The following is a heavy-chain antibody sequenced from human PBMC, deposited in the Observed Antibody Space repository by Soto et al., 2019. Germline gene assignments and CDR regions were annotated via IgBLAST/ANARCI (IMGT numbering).Heavy chain of an antibody. Sequence: QVQLVESGGGVVQPGRSLRLSCAASGFTFSTHAMHWVRQAPGKGLECVAIVSFDGSNKYYADSVKGRFNISRDNSKNPRHLQMSGLPPENTAVYYCARAQNGITNTSGGRIDNWGQGTLVPVSS. CDR2: VSFDGSNK. CDR1: GFTFSTHA. CDR3: ARAQNGITNTSGGRIDN. V-gene: IGHV3-30-3*01. J-gene: IGHJ4*02. D-gene: IGHD1-20*01.